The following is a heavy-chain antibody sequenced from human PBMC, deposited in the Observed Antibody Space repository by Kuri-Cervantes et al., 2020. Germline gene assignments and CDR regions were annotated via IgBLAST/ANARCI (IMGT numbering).Heavy chain of an antibody. D-gene: IGHD5-18*01. V-gene: IGHV4-39*07. CDR3: AIERGYSYSSSYFDS. J-gene: IGHJ4*02. CDR2: IYNSGYT. Sequence: GSLRLSCTVSGDSISTSSYYWGWVRQPPGKGLEWIGTIYNSGYTSYNPSLKSRVTISVDTSKNQFSLNLISVTAADRAVYFCAIERGYSYSSSYFDSWGQGALVTVSS. CDR1: GDSISTSSYY.